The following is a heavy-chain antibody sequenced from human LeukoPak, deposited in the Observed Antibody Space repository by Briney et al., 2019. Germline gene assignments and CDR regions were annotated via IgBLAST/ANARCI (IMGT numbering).Heavy chain of an antibody. CDR2: IRSKDNNYAT. J-gene: IGHJ6*02. CDR3: TRQWRIWYHLDV. Sequence: PGGSLRLSCAASGLTFSGSGMHWVRQASGKGLEWVGHIRSKDNNYATEYIESVKGRFTISRDDSQNTAYLQMNSLKTVDTAVYYCTRQWRIWYHLDVWGQGTTVTVSS. D-gene: IGHD1-14*01. V-gene: IGHV3-73*01. CDR1: GLTFSGSG.